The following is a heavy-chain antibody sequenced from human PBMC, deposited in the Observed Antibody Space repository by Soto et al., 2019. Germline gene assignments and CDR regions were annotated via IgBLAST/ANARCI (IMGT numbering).Heavy chain of an antibody. V-gene: IGHV4-31*03. D-gene: IGHD1-26*01. J-gene: IGHJ6*02. CDR1: GGSISSGGYY. CDR3: ARHSGSYYRHYYYGTDV. Sequence: PSETLSLTCTVSGGSISSGGYYWSWIRQHPGKGLEWIGYIYYSGSTYYNPSLKSRVTISVDKSKNQFSLKLSSVTAADTAVYYCARHSGSYYRHYYYGTDVWGQGTTVTSP. CDR2: IYYSGST.